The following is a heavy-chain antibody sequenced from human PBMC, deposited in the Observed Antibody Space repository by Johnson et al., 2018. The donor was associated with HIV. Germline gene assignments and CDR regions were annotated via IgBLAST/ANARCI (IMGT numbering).Heavy chain of an antibody. CDR2: IKNKADGGTT. V-gene: IGHV3-15*01. Sequence: EVQLVESGGVSVKPGGSLRLSCAASGFIFSNAWMSWVRQAPGKGLEWAGHIKNKADGGTTEYAAPVKGRFTISRDDSKNMLYLQINSLRAEDTAVYYCARGLTGEQVDIWGQGTMVTVSS. J-gene: IGHJ3*02. D-gene: IGHD3-16*01. CDR3: ARGLTGEQVDI. CDR1: GFIFSNAW.